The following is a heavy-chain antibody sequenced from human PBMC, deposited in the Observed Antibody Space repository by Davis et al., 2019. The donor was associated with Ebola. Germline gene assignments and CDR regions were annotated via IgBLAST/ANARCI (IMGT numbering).Heavy chain of an antibody. CDR2: IYYSGST. D-gene: IGHD3-9*01. V-gene: IGHV4-59*12. CDR1: GGSISSYY. J-gene: IGHJ4*02. CDR3: ARDILTGSDY. Sequence: MPSETLSLTCTVSGGSISSYYWSWIRQPPGKGLEWIGYIYYSGSTNYNPSLKSRVTISVDTSKNQFSLKLSSVTAADTAVYYCARDILTGSDYWGQGTLVTVSS.